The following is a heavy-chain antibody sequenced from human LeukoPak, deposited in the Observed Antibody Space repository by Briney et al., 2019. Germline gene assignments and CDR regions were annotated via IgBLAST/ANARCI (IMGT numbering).Heavy chain of an antibody. Sequence: PSETLSLTCTVSGDSLSVNYNWGWIRPPPGKGLEWIGSIFYSAATYYSPSLKSRVTISVHTSKNQFSLKLSSMTAADTAVYYCVRHRQWLLFPDYWGQGTLVSVSS. V-gene: IGHV4-39*01. J-gene: IGHJ4*02. CDR1: GDSLSVNYN. CDR2: IFYSAAT. D-gene: IGHD6-19*01. CDR3: VRHRQWLLFPDY.